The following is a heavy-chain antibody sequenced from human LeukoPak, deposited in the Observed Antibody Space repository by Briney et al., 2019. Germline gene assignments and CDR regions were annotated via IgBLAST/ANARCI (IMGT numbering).Heavy chain of an antibody. V-gene: IGHV4-31*03. CDR1: GGSISSGGYY. D-gene: IGHD2-2*01. Sequence: SQTLSLTCTVSGGSISSGGYYWSWIRQHPGKGLEWIGYIYYSGSTYYNPSLKSRVTISVDTSKNQFSLKLSSVTAADTAVYYCARVQARYQLLLGFYFDYWGQGTLVTVSS. J-gene: IGHJ4*02. CDR3: ARVQARYQLLLGFYFDY. CDR2: IYYSGST.